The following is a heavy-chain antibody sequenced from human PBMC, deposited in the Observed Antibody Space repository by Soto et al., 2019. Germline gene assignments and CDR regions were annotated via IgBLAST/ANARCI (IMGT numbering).Heavy chain of an antibody. CDR1: GFTLSSYS. CDR2: ISSSSSTI. CDR3: ARADSGYAHGYYYYGMDV. Sequence: EVQLVESGGGLVQPGGSLRLSCAASGFTLSSYSMNWVRQAPGKGLEWVSYISSSSSTIYYADSVKGRFTISRDNAENSLYLQMNSLRAEDTAVYYCARADSGYAHGYYYYGMDVWGQGTTVTVSS. J-gene: IGHJ6*02. D-gene: IGHD5-12*01. V-gene: IGHV3-48*01.